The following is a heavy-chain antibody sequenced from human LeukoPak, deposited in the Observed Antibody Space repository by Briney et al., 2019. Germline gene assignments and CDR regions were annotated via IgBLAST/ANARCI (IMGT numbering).Heavy chain of an antibody. D-gene: IGHD1-26*01. CDR1: GDSISGSSYY. Sequence: PSETLSLTCSVSGDSISGSSYYWGWVRQPPGEGLGWLGSIYYSGSPYYNPSPQSRDAISVATSKNQFSLRLSSVTAADTAVYYCARPVWDRAFDCWGQGSLVTVSS. J-gene: IGHJ4*02. V-gene: IGHV4-39*01. CDR2: IYYSGSP. CDR3: ARPVWDRAFDC.